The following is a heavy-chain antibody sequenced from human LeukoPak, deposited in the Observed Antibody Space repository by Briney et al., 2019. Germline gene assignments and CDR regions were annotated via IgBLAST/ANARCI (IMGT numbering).Heavy chain of an antibody. CDR1: GYTFTSYY. Sequence: AAVNVSCKASGYTFTSYYMHWVRQAPGQGLEWMGIINPSGGSTSYAQKFQGKVTMTRDTSTSTVYMELSSLRSEDTAVYHCARDSKARNYYDSSGGPYYFDYWGQGTLVTVSS. D-gene: IGHD3-22*01. V-gene: IGHV1-46*01. CDR2: INPSGGST. J-gene: IGHJ4*02. CDR3: ARDSKARNYYDSSGGPYYFDY.